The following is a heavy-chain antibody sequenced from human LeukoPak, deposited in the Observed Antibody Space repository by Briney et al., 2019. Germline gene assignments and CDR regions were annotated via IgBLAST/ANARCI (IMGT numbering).Heavy chain of an antibody. CDR3: VRSTTADLVFDY. CDR1: GFTVSSNY. Sequence: GGSLRLSCAASGFTVSSNYMNWVRQAPGKGLEWVSVIYSGGSIYYADSVKGRFTISRDNSKNTLYLQMNGLRAEDTAVYYCVRSTTADLVFDYWGQGTLVTVSS. V-gene: IGHV3-53*01. CDR2: IYSGGSI. J-gene: IGHJ4*02. D-gene: IGHD2-21*02.